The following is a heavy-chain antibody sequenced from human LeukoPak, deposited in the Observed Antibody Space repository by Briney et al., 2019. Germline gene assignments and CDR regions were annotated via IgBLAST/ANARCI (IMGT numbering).Heavy chain of an antibody. D-gene: IGHD2-2*01. CDR2: ISFDGNTK. Sequence: GKSLRLSCAASGFSFRNYGMHWVRQAPGKGLEWVAIISFDGNTKDYADSVKGRFTISRDNSKNTLYLQMHSLRAEDTAVYYCAKEGCTSTNCYRSSADYWGQGTLLTVSS. J-gene: IGHJ4*02. CDR1: GFSFRNYG. V-gene: IGHV3-30*18. CDR3: AKEGCTSTNCYRSSADY.